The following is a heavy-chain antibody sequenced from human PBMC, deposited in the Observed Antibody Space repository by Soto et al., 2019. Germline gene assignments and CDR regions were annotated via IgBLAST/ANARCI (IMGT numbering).Heavy chain of an antibody. Sequence: QVQLQESGPGLVKPSRTLSLTCTVSGGSISSGGYYWSWIRQHPGKGLEWIGYIYYSGRTYYNPSLKSRVTISVDTSKNQFSLKLSSVTAADTAVYYCAAPIGYCSGGSCHPVYDAFDIWGQGTMVTVSS. CDR2: IYYSGRT. J-gene: IGHJ3*02. CDR3: AAPIGYCSGGSCHPVYDAFDI. CDR1: GGSISSGGYY. D-gene: IGHD2-15*01. V-gene: IGHV4-31*03.